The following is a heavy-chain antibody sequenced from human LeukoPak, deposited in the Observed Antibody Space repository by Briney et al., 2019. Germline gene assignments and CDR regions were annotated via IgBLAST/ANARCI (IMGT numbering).Heavy chain of an antibody. D-gene: IGHD4-17*01. V-gene: IGHV1-24*01. CDR2: FDSEDGET. CDR3: ATADYGDFFS. Sequence: ASVKVSCKVSGYTLTELSMHWVRQAPGKGLEWMGGFDSEDGETIYAQKFQGRVTMTEDTSTDTAHMELSSLRSEDTAVYYCATADYGDFFSWGQGTLVTVSS. CDR1: GYTLTELS. J-gene: IGHJ4*02.